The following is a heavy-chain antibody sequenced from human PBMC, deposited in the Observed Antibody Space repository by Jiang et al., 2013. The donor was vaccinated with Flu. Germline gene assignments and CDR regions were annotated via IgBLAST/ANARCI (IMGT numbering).Heavy chain of an antibody. Sequence: LKSRVTISVDTSKNQFSLKLSSVTAADTAVYYCATLPGGTGYFDYWGQGTLVTVSS. D-gene: IGHD1-26*01. V-gene: IGHV4-59*01. J-gene: IGHJ4*02. CDR3: ATLPGGTGYFDY.